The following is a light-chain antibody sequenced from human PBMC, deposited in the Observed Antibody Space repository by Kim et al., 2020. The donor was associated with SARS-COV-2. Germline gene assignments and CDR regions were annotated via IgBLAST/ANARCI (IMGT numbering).Light chain of an antibody. Sequence: QSVLTQPPSTSGTPGQRVTISCSGSSSNIGSNTVNWYQQLPRAAPKLLMYDSNQRPSGVPDRFSGSKSGTSASLAISGLQSEDEADYYCAAWDDSLIGWVFGGGTKVTVL. CDR2: DSN. J-gene: IGLJ3*02. V-gene: IGLV1-44*01. CDR3: AAWDDSLIGWV. CDR1: SSNIGSNT.